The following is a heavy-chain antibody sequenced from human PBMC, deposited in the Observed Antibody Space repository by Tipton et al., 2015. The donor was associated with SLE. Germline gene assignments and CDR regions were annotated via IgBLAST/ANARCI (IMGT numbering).Heavy chain of an antibody. CDR2: IYYSGST. CDR1: GGSISSSSYY. Sequence: TLSLTCTVSGGSISSSSYYWGWIRQPPGKGLEWIGSIYYSGSTYYNPSLKSRVTISVDTPKNQFSLKLSSVTAADTAVYYCARREAAAALPFDYWGQGTLVTVSS. CDR3: ARREAAAALPFDY. D-gene: IGHD6-13*01. J-gene: IGHJ4*02. V-gene: IGHV4-39*07.